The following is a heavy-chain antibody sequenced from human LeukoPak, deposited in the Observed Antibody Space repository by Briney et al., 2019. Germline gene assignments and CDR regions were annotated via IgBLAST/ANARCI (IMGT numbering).Heavy chain of an antibody. CDR2: INSDGSST. J-gene: IGHJ4*02. CDR3: ARVSDISVAAYLDY. D-gene: IGHD6-19*01. CDR1: GFTFSSYW. V-gene: IGHV3-74*01. Sequence: GGSLRLSCAASGFTFSSYWMHWVRQAPGKGLVWVSRINSDGSSTSYADSVKGRFTISRDNAKNSLYLQMNSLRAEDTALYYCARVSDISVAAYLDYWGQGTLVTVSS.